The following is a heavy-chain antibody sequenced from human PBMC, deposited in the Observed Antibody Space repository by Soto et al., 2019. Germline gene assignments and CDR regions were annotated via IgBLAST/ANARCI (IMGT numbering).Heavy chain of an antibody. J-gene: IGHJ4*02. CDR2: ISSSSSSR. CDR3: ASETYYYGSGSFEH. V-gene: IGHV3-21*01. Sequence: EVQLVESAGGQVKPGGSLRVSCAASGFTFSRYSMNWVRQAPGKGLEWVSFISSSSSSRYYGDSVKGRFTISRDNAKNSLYLQMNSLRAEDTAVYYCASETYYYGSGSFEHWGQGSLVTVSS. D-gene: IGHD3-10*01. CDR1: GFTFSRYS.